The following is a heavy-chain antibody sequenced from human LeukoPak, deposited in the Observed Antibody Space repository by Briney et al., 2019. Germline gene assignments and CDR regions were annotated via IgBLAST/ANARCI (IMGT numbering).Heavy chain of an antibody. CDR3: ARDIITGTTYWFDP. J-gene: IGHJ5*02. D-gene: IGHD1-7*01. Sequence: PGGSLRLSCAASGFTFSSYGMHWVRQAPGKGLEWVAVIWYDGSNKYYADSVKGRFTISRDNSKNTLYLQMNSLRAEDTAVYYCARDIITGTTYWFDPWGQGTLVTVPS. CDR1: GFTFSSYG. CDR2: IWYDGSNK. V-gene: IGHV3-33*01.